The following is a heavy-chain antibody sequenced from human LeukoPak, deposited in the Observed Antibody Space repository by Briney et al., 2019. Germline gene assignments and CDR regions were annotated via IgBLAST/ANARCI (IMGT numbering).Heavy chain of an antibody. CDR1: GGSISPYY. D-gene: IGHD3-3*01. J-gene: IGHJ4*02. V-gene: IGHV4-59*12. CDR3: ARITITTAFDY. CDR2: IYYSGST. Sequence: SETLSLTCTVSGGSISPYYWSWIRQPPGKGLEWIGYIYYSGSTNYNPSLKSRVTISVDTSKNQFSLKLSSVTAADTAVYYCARITITTAFDYWGQGTLVTVSS.